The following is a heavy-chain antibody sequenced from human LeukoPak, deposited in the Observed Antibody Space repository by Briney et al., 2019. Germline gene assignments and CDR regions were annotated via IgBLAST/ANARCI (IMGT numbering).Heavy chain of an antibody. CDR1: TFSYRRFT. CDR3: GRDRAECCSGSYLSGYWVF. CDR2: ISGSGGST. D-gene: IGHD1-26*01. V-gene: IGHV3-23*01. J-gene: IGHJ4*02. Sequence: VGSLRPSRARTTFSYRRFTISEVRQAPGKGLEWVSGISGSGGSTYYADSVRGRFTISRDNSKNTLYLQMNSLRAEDTAVYYCGRDRAECCSGSYLSGYWVFCGQGTRVIVSS.